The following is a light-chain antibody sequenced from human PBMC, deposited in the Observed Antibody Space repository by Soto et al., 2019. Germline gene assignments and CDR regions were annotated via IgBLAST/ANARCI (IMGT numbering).Light chain of an antibody. J-gene: IGKJ2*01. V-gene: IGKV1-5*03. CDR2: KAS. CDR1: QTISSW. CDR3: QQYNSYPYT. Sequence: DIQMTQSPSTLSGSVGGRVTITCRASQTISSWLAWYQQKPGKAPKLLLYKASTLQSGVPSRFSGSGSGTEFTLTISSLQPDDFATYYCQQYNSYPYTFGQGTKVDIK.